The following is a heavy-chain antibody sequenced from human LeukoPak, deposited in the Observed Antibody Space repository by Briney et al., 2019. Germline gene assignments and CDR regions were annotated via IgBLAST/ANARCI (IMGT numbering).Heavy chain of an antibody. CDR2: IRYDGSNK. D-gene: IGHD1-26*01. V-gene: IGHV3-30*02. CDR1: GFTFSSYG. CDR3: AKEPRGGWELLTYFDY. Sequence: GGSLRLSCAASGFTFSSYGMHWVRQAPGKGLEWVAFIRYDGSNKYYADSVKGRFTISRDNSKNTLYLQMNSLRAEDTAVYYCAKEPRGGWELLTYFDYWGQGTLVTVSS. J-gene: IGHJ4*02.